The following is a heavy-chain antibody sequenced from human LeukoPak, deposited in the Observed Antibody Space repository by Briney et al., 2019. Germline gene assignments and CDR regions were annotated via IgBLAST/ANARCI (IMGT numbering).Heavy chain of an antibody. CDR1: GYSISSGYY. Sequence: PSETLSLTCTVSGYSISSGYYWSWIRQPPGKGLEWIGEINHSGSTNYNPSLKSRVTISVDTSKNQFSLKLSSVTAADTAVYYCARHVDSYGYAFDYWGQGTLVTVSS. V-gene: IGHV4-38-2*02. CDR3: ARHVDSYGYAFDY. J-gene: IGHJ4*02. D-gene: IGHD5-18*01. CDR2: INHSGST.